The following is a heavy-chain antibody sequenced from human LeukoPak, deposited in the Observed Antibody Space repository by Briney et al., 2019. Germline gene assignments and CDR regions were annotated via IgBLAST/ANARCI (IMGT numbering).Heavy chain of an antibody. CDR3: ARDSKMSSWGFDY. Sequence: SETLSLTCTVSGGSISSGGYYWSWIRQHPGKGLEWIGYIYYSGSTYYNPSLKSRVTISVDTSKNQFSLKLSSVTAADTAVYYCARDSKMSSWGFDYWGQGTLVTVSS. V-gene: IGHV4-31*03. CDR1: GGSISSGGYY. J-gene: IGHJ4*02. D-gene: IGHD6-13*01. CDR2: IYYSGST.